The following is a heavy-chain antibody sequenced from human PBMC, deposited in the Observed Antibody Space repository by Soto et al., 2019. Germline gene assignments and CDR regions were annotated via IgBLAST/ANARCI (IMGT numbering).Heavy chain of an antibody. V-gene: IGHV4-61*01. CDR1: GGSVSSGSYY. CDR2: IYYSGST. Sequence: SETLSLTCTVSGGSVSSGSYYWSWIRQPPGKGLEWIGYIYYSGSTNYNPSLKSRVTISVDTSKNQFSLKLSSVTAADTAVYYCARVGDFWSGYYEYYFDYWCQGTLVTVSS. CDR3: ARVGDFWSGYYEYYFDY. J-gene: IGHJ4*02. D-gene: IGHD3-3*01.